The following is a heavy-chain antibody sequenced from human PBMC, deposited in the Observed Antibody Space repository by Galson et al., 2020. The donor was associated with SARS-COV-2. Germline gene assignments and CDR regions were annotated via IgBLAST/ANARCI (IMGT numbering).Heavy chain of an antibody. J-gene: IGHJ4*02. D-gene: IGHD6-13*01. CDR2: IYYSGST. CDR1: GGPISSGRYY. V-gene: IGHV4-31*03. Sequence: SETLSLTCTVSGGPISSGRYYWSWIRQHPGKGLEWIGYIYYSGSTYYNPSLKSRVTISVDTSKNQFALKLSSVTAADTVVYYCAREPKLHIAAAGYFDYWGQGTLVTVSS. CDR3: AREPKLHIAAAGYFDY.